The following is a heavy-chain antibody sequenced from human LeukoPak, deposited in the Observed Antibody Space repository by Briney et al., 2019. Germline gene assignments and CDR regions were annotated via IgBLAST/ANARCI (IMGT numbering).Heavy chain of an antibody. CDR2: IIPIFGTA. Sequence: SSVKVSCKVSGGTFSSYAISWVRQAPGQGLEWMGRIIPIFGTANYAQKFQGRVTITTDESTSTAYMELSSLRSEDTAVYYCARVVGATAFDYWGQGTLVTVSS. V-gene: IGHV1-69*05. CDR1: GGTFSSYA. CDR3: ARVVGATAFDY. J-gene: IGHJ4*02. D-gene: IGHD1-26*01.